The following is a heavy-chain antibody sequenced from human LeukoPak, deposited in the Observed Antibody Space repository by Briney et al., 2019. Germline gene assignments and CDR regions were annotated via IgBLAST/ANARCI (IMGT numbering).Heavy chain of an antibody. D-gene: IGHD5-24*01. Sequence: PSQTLSLTCTVSHDSISSGRYYWTWIRQPAGKRLDYIGRVSTSGTVNYNPSLRSRVTISLDTSKNQFSLKMTSVTATDTAVYYCARGHRWLQGLIDYWGQGTLVTVSS. V-gene: IGHV4-61*02. CDR2: VSTSGTV. CDR1: HDSISSGRYY. CDR3: ARGHRWLQGLIDY. J-gene: IGHJ4*02.